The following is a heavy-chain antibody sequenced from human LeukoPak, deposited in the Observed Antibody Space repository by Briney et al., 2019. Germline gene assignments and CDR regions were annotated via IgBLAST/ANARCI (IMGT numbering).Heavy chain of an antibody. J-gene: IGHJ4*02. CDR1: GFTFSSYG. V-gene: IGHV3-30*03. CDR2: ISYDGSNK. CDR3: ARDGRAHDFDY. D-gene: IGHD1-1*01. Sequence: GGSLRLSCAASGFTFSSYGMHWVRQAPGKGLEWVAVISYDGSNKYYADSVKGRFTISRDNSKNTLYLQMNSLRAEDTAVYYCARDGRAHDFDYWGQGTLVTVSS.